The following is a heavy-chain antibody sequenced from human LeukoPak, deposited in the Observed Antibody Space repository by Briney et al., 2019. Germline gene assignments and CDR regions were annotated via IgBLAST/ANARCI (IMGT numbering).Heavy chain of an antibody. CDR2: IYPGDSDT. V-gene: IGHV5-51*01. Sequence: GESLKISCKGSGYSFTSYWIGWVRQMPGKGLEWMGIIYPGDSDTRYSPSFQGQVTISADKSISTAYLQWSSLKASDTAMYYCARHRKDYYGSGSYYWFDPWGQGTLVTVSS. D-gene: IGHD3-10*01. CDR3: ARHRKDYYGSGSYYWFDP. CDR1: GYSFTSYW. J-gene: IGHJ5*02.